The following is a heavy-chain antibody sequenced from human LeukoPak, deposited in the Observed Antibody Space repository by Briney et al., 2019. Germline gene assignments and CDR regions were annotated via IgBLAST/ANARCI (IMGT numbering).Heavy chain of an antibody. CDR1: GYTFTELS. V-gene: IGHV1-24*01. D-gene: IGHD3-9*01. CDR3: AKDLASTLPFDWLMSALPAYFDY. CDR2: FDPEDGET. J-gene: IGHJ4*02. Sequence: ASVKVSCKVSGYTFTELSMHWVRQAPGKGLEWMGGFDPEDGETIYAQKFQGRVTMTEDTSTDTAYMELSSLRSEDTAVYYCAKDLASTLPFDWLMSALPAYFDYWGQGTLVTVSS.